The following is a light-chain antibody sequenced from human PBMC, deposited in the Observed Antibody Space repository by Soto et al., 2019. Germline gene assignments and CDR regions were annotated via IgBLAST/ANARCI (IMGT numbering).Light chain of an antibody. CDR1: QGIKND. J-gene: IGKJ2*01. V-gene: IGKV1-6*01. Sequence: AIQMTQSPSSLSASVGDRVTITCRASQGIKNDVAWYQQKPGKAPKLLLYASSSLQSGVPPRFSGSGSGTDFTLTISSLQPEDFATYYCLQDYNYPYTFGQGTKLEIK. CDR3: LQDYNYPYT. CDR2: ASS.